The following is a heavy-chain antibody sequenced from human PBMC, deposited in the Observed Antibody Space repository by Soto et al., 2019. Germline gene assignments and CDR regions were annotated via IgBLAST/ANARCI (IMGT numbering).Heavy chain of an antibody. CDR3: ARDLRSSSSDYYYGMDV. D-gene: IGHD6-6*01. J-gene: IGHJ6*02. CDR1: GFTVSSNY. Sequence: GGSLRLSCAASGFTVSSNYMSWVRQAPGKGLEWVSVIYSGGSTYYADSVKGRFTISRDNSKNTLYLQMNSLRAEDTAVYYCARDLRSSSSDYYYGMDVWGQGTTVTVSS. CDR2: IYSGGST. V-gene: IGHV3-66*01.